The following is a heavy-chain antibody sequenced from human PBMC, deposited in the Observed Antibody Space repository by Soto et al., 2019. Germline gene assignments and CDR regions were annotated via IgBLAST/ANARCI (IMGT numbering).Heavy chain of an antibody. Sequence: QVQLVESGGGVVQPGGSLRLSCAASGFTFGTHAMHWVRQAAGKGLEWVAVIYYDGSNRYYGDAVKGRFTISRDNSKSTLYLQMSSLRAEDTAVYYCARAFCTNGVCYYFFDYWGHGTLVTVPS. CDR2: IYYDGSNR. D-gene: IGHD2-8*01. CDR1: GFTFGTHA. V-gene: IGHV3-33*01. J-gene: IGHJ4*01. CDR3: ARAFCTNGVCYYFFDY.